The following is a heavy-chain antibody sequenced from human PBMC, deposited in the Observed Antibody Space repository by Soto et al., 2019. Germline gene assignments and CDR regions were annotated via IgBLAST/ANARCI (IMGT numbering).Heavy chain of an antibody. V-gene: IGHV4-30-4*01. J-gene: IGHJ5*02. CDR1: GGSISSGDYY. Sequence: QVQLQESGPGLVKPSQTLSLTCTVSGGSISSGDYYWSWIRQPPRKGLEWIGYIYYSGSTYYNPSLKSRVTISVDTSKNQFSLKLSSVTAADTAVYYCARADSGSYRMGWFDPWGQGTLVTVSS. D-gene: IGHD1-26*01. CDR3: ARADSGSYRMGWFDP. CDR2: IYYSGST.